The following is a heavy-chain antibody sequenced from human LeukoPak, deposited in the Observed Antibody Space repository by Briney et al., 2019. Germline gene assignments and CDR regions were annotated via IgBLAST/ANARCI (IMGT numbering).Heavy chain of an antibody. CDR3: ASVLRYFDWVPRV. D-gene: IGHD3-9*01. V-gene: IGHV4-34*01. Sequence: SETLSLTCAVYGASFSGYYWSWIRQPPGKGLEWIGEINHSGSTNYNPSLKSRVTISVDTSKNQFSLKLSSVTAADTAVYYCASVLRYFDWVPRVWGQGTLVTVSS. CDR1: GASFSGYY. J-gene: IGHJ4*02. CDR2: INHSGST.